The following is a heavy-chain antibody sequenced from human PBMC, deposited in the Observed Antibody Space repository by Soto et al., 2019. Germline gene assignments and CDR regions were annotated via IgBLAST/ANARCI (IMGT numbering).Heavy chain of an antibody. CDR1: GFTFSSYG. CDR2: ISYDGSNK. D-gene: IGHD2-8*02. CDR3: AKDEHVYCFDY. V-gene: IGHV3-30*18. J-gene: IGHJ4*02. Sequence: QVQLVESGGGVVQPGRSLRLSCAASGFTFSSYGMHWVRQAPGKGLEWVAVISYDGSNKYYADSVKGRFTISRDNSKNTLYLQMNSLRAEDTAVYYCAKDEHVYCFDYWGQGTLVTVSS.